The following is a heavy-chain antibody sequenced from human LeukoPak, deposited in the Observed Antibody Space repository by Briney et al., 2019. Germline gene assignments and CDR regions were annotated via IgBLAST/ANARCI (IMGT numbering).Heavy chain of an antibody. CDR2: MSYDGSNR. J-gene: IGHJ3*02. CDR1: GFTFSSYG. Sequence: GGSLRLSCEASGFTFSSYGMQWVRQAPGKGLEWVALMSYDGSNRYYADSVKGRFTISRDNSKNTLYLQMSTLRAEDTAVYYCARESSTSLVGALDIWGQGTIVTVSS. CDR3: ARESSTSLVGALDI. D-gene: IGHD2-2*01. V-gene: IGHV3-30*03.